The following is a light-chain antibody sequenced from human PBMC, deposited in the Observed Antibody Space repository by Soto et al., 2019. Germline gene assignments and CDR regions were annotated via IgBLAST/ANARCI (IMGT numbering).Light chain of an antibody. V-gene: IGLV2-8*01. CDR1: STDVGEYNY. Sequence: QSVLTQPPSASGSPGQSVTIPCAGTSTDVGEYNYVSWYQQHPGKVPKLIIFEVNKRPSGVPDRFSGSKSGDTASLTVSGLQVEDEADYYCSSFVGAPVIFGGGTKLTVL. CDR3: SSFVGAPVI. CDR2: EVN. J-gene: IGLJ2*01.